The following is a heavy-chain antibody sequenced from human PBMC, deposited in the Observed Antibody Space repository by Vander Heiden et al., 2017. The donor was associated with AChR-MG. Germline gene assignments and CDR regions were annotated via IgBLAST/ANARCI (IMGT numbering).Heavy chain of an antibody. Sequence: QAPLQESGPGLVTPSGTLSLTCAVSGGSISSSHWWGWVRQPPGKGREWIGEVYHTGTTNYNPSLKSRVTISVDKSKNQFSLRLTSVTAADTAVYYCARDQSGFYCSGGSCAFDVWGQGTKVTVSS. CDR3: ARDQSGFYCSGGSCAFDV. V-gene: IGHV4-4*02. D-gene: IGHD2-15*01. J-gene: IGHJ3*01. CDR1: GGSISSSHW. CDR2: VYHTGTT.